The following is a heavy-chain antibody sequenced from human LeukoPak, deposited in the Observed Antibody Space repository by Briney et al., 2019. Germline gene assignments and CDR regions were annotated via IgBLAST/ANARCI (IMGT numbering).Heavy chain of an antibody. Sequence: SETLSLTCTVSGGSISSYYWSWIRQPSGKGLEWIGYIYYSGSTNYNPSLKSRVTISVDTSKNQFSLKLSSVTAADTAVYYCARSSGWLGGDYWGQGTLVTVSS. J-gene: IGHJ4*02. V-gene: IGHV4-59*01. CDR3: ARSSGWLGGDY. CDR2: IYYSGST. D-gene: IGHD5-12*01. CDR1: GGSISSYY.